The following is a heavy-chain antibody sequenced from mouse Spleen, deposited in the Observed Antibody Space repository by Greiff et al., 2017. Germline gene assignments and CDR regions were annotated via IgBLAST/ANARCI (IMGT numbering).Heavy chain of an antibody. Sequence: EVKLMESGGGLVQPGGSLSLSCAASGFTFTDYYMSWVRQPPGKALEWLGFIRNKANGYTTEYSASVKGRFTISRDNSQSILYLQMNALRAEDSATYYCARSSDYDAMDYWGQGTSVTVSS. CDR1: GFTFTDYY. J-gene: IGHJ4*01. D-gene: IGHD6-1*01. CDR3: ARSSDYDAMDY. CDR2: IRNKANGYTT. V-gene: IGHV7-3*01.